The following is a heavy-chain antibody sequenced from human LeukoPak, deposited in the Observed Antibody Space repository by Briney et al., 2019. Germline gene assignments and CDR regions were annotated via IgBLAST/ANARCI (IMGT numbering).Heavy chain of an antibody. Sequence: KTSETLSLTCTVSGGSISSSTYYWGWLRQPPGKGLEWIGSIFYSGSTYYNPSLKSRVTISVDTSKNQFSLKLSSVTAADTALYYCARDQLHVQGPYYYYMDVWGKGTTVTVSS. J-gene: IGHJ6*03. CDR1: GGSISSSTYY. D-gene: IGHD1-7*01. CDR2: IFYSGST. V-gene: IGHV4-39*07. CDR3: ARDQLHVQGPYYYYMDV.